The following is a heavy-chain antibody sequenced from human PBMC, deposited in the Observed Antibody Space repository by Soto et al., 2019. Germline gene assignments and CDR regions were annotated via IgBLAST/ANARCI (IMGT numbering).Heavy chain of an antibody. D-gene: IGHD6-13*01. CDR2: IWYDGSNK. CDR1: GFTFSSYG. Sequence: PGGSLRLSCAASGFTFSSYGMHWVRQAPGKGLEWVAVIWYDGSNKYYADSVKGRFTISRDNSKNTLYLQMNSLRAEDTAVYYCARDSEAAGTEGLEYWGQGTLVTVSS. CDR3: ARDSEAAGTEGLEY. V-gene: IGHV3-33*01. J-gene: IGHJ4*02.